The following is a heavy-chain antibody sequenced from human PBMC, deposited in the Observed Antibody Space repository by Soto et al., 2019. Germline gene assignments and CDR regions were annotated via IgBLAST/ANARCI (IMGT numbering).Heavy chain of an antibody. Sequence: GQLVQSGAEVKKPGASVRVSCKASGYTFINYGISWLRQAPGQGLEWMGWISVYNGNTKFAQKFQGRVTMTTDTSSSTAYMELRGLGAGDTAIYYCATVYGRRRWSQAGAYFAYWGQGTLVTVSS. V-gene: IGHV1-18*01. CDR2: ISVYNGNT. CDR1: GYTFINYG. D-gene: IGHD2-8*01. J-gene: IGHJ4*02. CDR3: ATVYGRRRWSQAGAYFAY.